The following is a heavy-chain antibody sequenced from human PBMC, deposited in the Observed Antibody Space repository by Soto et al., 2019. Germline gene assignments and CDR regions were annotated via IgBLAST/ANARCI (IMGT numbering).Heavy chain of an antibody. CDR2: INGYNGDT. D-gene: IGHD2-8*01. Sequence: VASVKVSCKASGYTFTSYDINWVRQATGQGLEWMGWINGYNGDTEYAQKFQGRVTMTVDTSTTTAYMELRSLTSDDRAVYYCAKNGQPPYYYYGMDVWGQGTTVTVS. CDR3: AKNGQPPYYYYGMDV. CDR1: GYTFTSYD. V-gene: IGHV1-18*01. J-gene: IGHJ6*02.